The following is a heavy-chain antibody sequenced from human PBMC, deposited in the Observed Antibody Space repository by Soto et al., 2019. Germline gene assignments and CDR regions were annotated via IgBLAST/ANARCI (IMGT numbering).Heavy chain of an antibody. V-gene: IGHV3-23*01. CDR2: ISGSGGST. CDR1: GFIFSDYA. Sequence: GGSLRLSCTASGFIFSDYAMSWFRQAPGKGLEWVSGISGSGGSTYYTDSVKGRFTISRDNSKNMLFLQMNSLRADDTAVYYCAKDLGYSSGWFFDYWGQGTLVTVSS. D-gene: IGHD6-19*01. CDR3: AKDLGYSSGWFFDY. J-gene: IGHJ4*02.